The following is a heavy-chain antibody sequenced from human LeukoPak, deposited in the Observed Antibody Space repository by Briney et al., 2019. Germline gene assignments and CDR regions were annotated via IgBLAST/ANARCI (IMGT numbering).Heavy chain of an antibody. J-gene: IGHJ4*02. D-gene: IGHD3-9*01. CDR1: GGSFSGYY. V-gene: IGHV4-34*01. CDR3: ARGKLRYFDWLWEFDY. CDR2: INHSGST. Sequence: PSETLSLTCAVYGGSFSGYYWSWIRQPPGKGLEWIGEINHSGSTNYNPSLKSRVTISVDTSKNQFSLKLSSVTAADTAAYYCARGKLRYFDWLWEFDYWGQGTLVTVSS.